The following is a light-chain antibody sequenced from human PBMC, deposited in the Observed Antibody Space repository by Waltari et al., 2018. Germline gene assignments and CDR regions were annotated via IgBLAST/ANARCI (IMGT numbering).Light chain of an antibody. CDR2: TVS. CDR1: SSDVGGYGY. J-gene: IGLJ2*01. V-gene: IGLV2-14*03. Sequence: QSALTQPASVSGSPGQAITISCTGTSSDVGGYGYVSWSQQHPGKDPKLIIYTVSNRPSGVSSRFSGSKFGNPASLTISGLQADDEADYYCNSYTSSSSLFGGGTRLTVL. CDR3: NSYTSSSSL.